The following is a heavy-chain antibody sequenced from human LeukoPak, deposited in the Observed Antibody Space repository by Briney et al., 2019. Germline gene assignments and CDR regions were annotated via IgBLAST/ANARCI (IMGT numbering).Heavy chain of an antibody. J-gene: IGHJ4*02. V-gene: IGHV3-23*01. CDR3: AKGTVRFLEWSQRGCFDY. D-gene: IGHD3-3*01. CDR1: GFTFSNYA. CDR2: ISSTVINT. Sequence: PGGSLRLSCAASGFTFSNYAMTWVRQAPGKGLEWVSSISSTVINTYNADSVKGRFTISRDNSKNTLYLQMNSLRADDTAIYYCAKGTVRFLEWSQRGCFDYWSQGILVTVSS.